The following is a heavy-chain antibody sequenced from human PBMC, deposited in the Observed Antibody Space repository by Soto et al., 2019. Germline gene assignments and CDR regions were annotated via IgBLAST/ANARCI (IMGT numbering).Heavy chain of an antibody. J-gene: IGHJ6*03. CDR2: INTNTGNP. Sequence: ASVKVSCKASGYTFTSYAMNWVRQAPGQGLEWMGWINTNTGNPTYAQGFTGRFVFSLDTSVSTAYLQISSLKAEDTAVYYCAILSNYDFWSGQTGVYYYYYMDVWGKGTTVTVSS. CDR1: GYTFTSYA. CDR3: AILSNYDFWSGQTGVYYYYYMDV. V-gene: IGHV7-4-1*02. D-gene: IGHD3-3*01.